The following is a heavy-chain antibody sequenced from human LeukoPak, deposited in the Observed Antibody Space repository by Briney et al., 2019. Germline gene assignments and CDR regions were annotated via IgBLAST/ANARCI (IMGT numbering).Heavy chain of an antibody. CDR2: IYYSGYT. Sequence: NPSETLSLTCTVSGGSISSGDDYWSWIRQPPGKGPEWIGNIYYSGYTYYNPSLKSRFTISVDTSKNQFSLKMRSVSAADTALYYCARETGASYYDVLTGHLNWFDPWGQGTLVTVSS. CDR1: GGSISSGDDY. V-gene: IGHV4-30-4*08. D-gene: IGHD3-9*01. J-gene: IGHJ5*02. CDR3: ARETGASYYDVLTGHLNWFDP.